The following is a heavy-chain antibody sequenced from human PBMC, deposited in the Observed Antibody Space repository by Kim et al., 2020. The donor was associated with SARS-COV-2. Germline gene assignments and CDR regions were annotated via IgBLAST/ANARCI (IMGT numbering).Heavy chain of an antibody. Sequence: ADYVKGRFTISRDNSKNKLYLQMNSLRAEDTAVYYCAKDRLYSYGATLDYWGQGTLVTVSS. V-gene: IGHV3-23*01. J-gene: IGHJ4*02. D-gene: IGHD5-18*01. CDR3: AKDRLYSYGATLDY.